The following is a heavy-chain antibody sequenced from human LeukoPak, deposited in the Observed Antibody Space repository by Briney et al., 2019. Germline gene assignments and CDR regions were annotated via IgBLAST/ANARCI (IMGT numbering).Heavy chain of an antibody. J-gene: IGHJ6*02. CDR2: VYSGGLK. V-gene: IGHV3-66*01. Sequence: GGSLRLSCAASGFIVSENYMSWVRQAPGKGLEWVSTVYSGGLKFYADPVKGRFTISRENSKNTLYLQMSILRAEDTAVYYCVRDRWPGLGDFWGQGTTVTVSS. CDR3: VRDRWPGLGDF. D-gene: IGHD3/OR15-3a*01. CDR1: GFIVSENY.